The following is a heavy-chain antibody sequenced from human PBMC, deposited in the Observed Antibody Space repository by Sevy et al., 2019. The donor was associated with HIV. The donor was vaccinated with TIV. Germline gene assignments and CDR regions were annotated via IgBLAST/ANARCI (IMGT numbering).Heavy chain of an antibody. D-gene: IGHD6-19*01. J-gene: IGHJ4*02. V-gene: IGHV3-30-3*01. CDR1: GFTFISYA. CDR2: ISYDGSNK. Sequence: GGSLRLSCAASGFTFISYAMHWVRQAPGKGLEWVAVISYDGSNKYYADSLKGRFNISRDNSKITLYLQMNSLRAEDTALYYCARDHSSSGYSFDYWGQGTLVTVSS. CDR3: ARDHSSSGYSFDY.